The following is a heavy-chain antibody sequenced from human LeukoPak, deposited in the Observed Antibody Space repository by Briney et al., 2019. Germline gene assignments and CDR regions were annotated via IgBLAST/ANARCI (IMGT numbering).Heavy chain of an antibody. D-gene: IGHD6-25*01. CDR1: GGSISSSSYY. CDR2: IYYTGRT. Sequence: SETLSLTCTVSGGSISSSSYYWGWIRQPPGKGLEWIGSIYYTGRTYYNPSLESRVTISVDTSKKQFSLKLSAVTAADTAVYYCARDLRAYTSGLWGELRNDAAFDIWGQGTMVTVSS. J-gene: IGHJ3*02. CDR3: ARDLRAYTSGLWGELRNDAAFDI. V-gene: IGHV4-39*07.